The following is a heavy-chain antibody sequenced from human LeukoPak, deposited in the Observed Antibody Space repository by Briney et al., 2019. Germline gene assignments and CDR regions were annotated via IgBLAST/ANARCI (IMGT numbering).Heavy chain of an antibody. Sequence: PSETLSLTCAVYGGSFSGYYWSWIRQPPEKGLEWIGEINHSGSTNYNPSLKSRVTISVDTSKNQFSLKLSSVTAADTAVYYCARGRAYAHFFDYWGQGTLVTVSS. D-gene: IGHD2/OR15-2a*01. J-gene: IGHJ4*02. CDR2: INHSGST. CDR3: ARGRAYAHFFDY. V-gene: IGHV4-34*01. CDR1: GGSFSGYY.